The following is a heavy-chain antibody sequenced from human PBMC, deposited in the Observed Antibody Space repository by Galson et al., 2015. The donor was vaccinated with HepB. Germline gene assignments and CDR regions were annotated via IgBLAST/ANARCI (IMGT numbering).Heavy chain of an antibody. J-gene: IGHJ6*03. CDR2: TYYRSKWYN. Sequence: CAISGDSVSSNSAAWNWIRQSPSRGLEWLGRTYYRSKWYNDYAVSVKSRITINPDTSKNQFSLQLNSVTPEDTAVYYCARADIVVVPAAQTYYYYYYMDVWGKGTTVTASS. CDR1: GDSVSSNSAA. V-gene: IGHV6-1*01. D-gene: IGHD2-2*01. CDR3: ARADIVVVPAAQTYYYYYYMDV.